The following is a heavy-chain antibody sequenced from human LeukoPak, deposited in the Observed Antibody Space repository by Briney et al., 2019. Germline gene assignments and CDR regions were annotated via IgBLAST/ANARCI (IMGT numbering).Heavy chain of an antibody. CDR3: AKLAAAVPNFQH. Sequence: GGSLRLSCAASGFTFRDYTMNWVRQAPGKGLEWVSAISGSGGSTYYADSVKGRFTISRDNSKNTLYLQMNSLRAEDTAVYYCAKLAAAVPNFQHWGQGTLVTVSS. D-gene: IGHD6-13*01. J-gene: IGHJ1*01. CDR1: GFTFRDYT. V-gene: IGHV3-23*01. CDR2: ISGSGGST.